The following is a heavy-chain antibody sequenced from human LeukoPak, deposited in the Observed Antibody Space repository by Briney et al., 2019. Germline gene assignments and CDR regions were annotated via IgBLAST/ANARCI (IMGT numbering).Heavy chain of an antibody. D-gene: IGHD6-19*01. Sequence: SVKVSCKASGGTFSRYAISWVRQAPGQGLEWMGGIIPMFGIANYAQKFQGRVTITADESTSTAYMELSSLRSEDTAVYYCAGDRPYTGGWRGFDYWGQGTLVTVSS. J-gene: IGHJ4*02. CDR2: IIPMFGIA. CDR1: GGTFSRYA. CDR3: AGDRPYTGGWRGFDY. V-gene: IGHV1-69*13.